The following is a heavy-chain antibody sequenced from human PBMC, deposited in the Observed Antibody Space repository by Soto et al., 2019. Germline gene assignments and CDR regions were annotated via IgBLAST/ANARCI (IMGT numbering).Heavy chain of an antibody. CDR3: AKANSGYGSFDH. Sequence: QVQLQESGPGLVKPSETLSLTCTVSGDSISEYYCSWIRQSPGKGLEWIGYIYYSGSTNYNPSLKSRVTISIDKSKNQFSLKLTSVTAADTAVYYCAKANSGYGSFDHWGQGMLVTVSS. D-gene: IGHD5-12*01. J-gene: IGHJ4*02. CDR2: IYYSGST. V-gene: IGHV4-59*01. CDR1: GDSISEYY.